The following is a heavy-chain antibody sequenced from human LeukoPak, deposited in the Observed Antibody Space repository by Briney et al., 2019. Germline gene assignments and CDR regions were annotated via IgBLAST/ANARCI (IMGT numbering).Heavy chain of an antibody. D-gene: IGHD3-22*01. CDR3: ASFDSYYDSSGYPHFDY. Sequence: IFGTADYAQKFQGRVTITADESTSTAYMELSSLRSEDTAVYYCASFDSYYDSSGYPHFDYWGQGTLVTVSS. J-gene: IGHJ4*02. CDR2: IFGTA. V-gene: IGHV1-69*01.